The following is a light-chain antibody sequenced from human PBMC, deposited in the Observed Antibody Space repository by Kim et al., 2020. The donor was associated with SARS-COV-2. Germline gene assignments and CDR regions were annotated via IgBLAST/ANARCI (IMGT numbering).Light chain of an antibody. Sequence: SSVNLTGNLSSGHINCINAWHKELPRRAPRFVMKLEGGGSYTKDSGEPDRFSVSSSGADRYLTIAKVQYEDEADYYCETWDSNTRVFGGGTQLTVL. CDR1: SGHINCI. CDR3: ETWDSNTRV. V-gene: IGLV4-60*02. CDR2: LEGGGSY. J-gene: IGLJ3*02.